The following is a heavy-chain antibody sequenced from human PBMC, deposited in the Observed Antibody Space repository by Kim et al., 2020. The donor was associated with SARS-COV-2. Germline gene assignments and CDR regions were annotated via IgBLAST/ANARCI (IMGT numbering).Heavy chain of an antibody. Sequence: GGSLRLSCAASGFTFSSYSMNWVRQAPGKGLEWVSSISSSSSYIYYADSVKGRFTISRDNAKNSLYLQMNSLRAEDTAVYYCARWATNSSGWYYYYYGMDVWGQGTTVTVSS. V-gene: IGHV3-21*01. CDR1: GFTFSSYS. CDR2: ISSSSSYI. D-gene: IGHD6-19*01. CDR3: ARWATNSSGWYYYYYGMDV. J-gene: IGHJ6*02.